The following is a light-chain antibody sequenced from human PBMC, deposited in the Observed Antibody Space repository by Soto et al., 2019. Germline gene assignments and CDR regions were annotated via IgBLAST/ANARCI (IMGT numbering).Light chain of an antibody. V-gene: IGKV1-5*03. Sequence: DIQMTQSPSTLSASVGDRVTITCRASQSISSWLAWYQQKPGKAPKLLIYKASSVESGVPSRFSGSGSGTELTLTISSLQPDDFAPSYCQQYNTYPWTFGQGTKVEIK. CDR2: KAS. J-gene: IGKJ1*01. CDR1: QSISSW. CDR3: QQYNTYPWT.